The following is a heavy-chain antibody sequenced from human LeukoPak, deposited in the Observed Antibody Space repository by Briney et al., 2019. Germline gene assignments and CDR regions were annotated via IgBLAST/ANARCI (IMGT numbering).Heavy chain of an antibody. Sequence: SGTLSLTCAVSGGSISSSNWWSWVRQPPGKGLEWIGEIYHSGSTNYNPSLKSRVTISVDKSKNQFSLNLNSVTAADTAVYYCARDPRTSGYLEYYFDYWGQGTLVTVSS. D-gene: IGHD3-3*01. CDR3: ARDPRTSGYLEYYFDY. J-gene: IGHJ4*02. CDR1: GGSISSSNW. V-gene: IGHV4-4*02. CDR2: IYHSGST.